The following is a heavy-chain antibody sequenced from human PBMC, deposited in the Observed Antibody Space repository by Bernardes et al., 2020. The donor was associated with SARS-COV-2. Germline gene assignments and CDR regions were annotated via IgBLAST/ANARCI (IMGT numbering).Heavy chain of an antibody. D-gene: IGHD3-3*01. J-gene: IGHJ6*03. Sequence: GGSLSLSCAASGFTFSSYAMCWVRQAPGQGQEWVSALSGSAGSTYSADSVKGRFTISRDNSKNTLYLQMNSLRAEDTAVYYCAKAGVTIFGVVTLTGYYMDVWGKGTTVTGSS. CDR2: LSGSAGST. CDR1: GFTFSSYA. V-gene: IGHV3-23*01. CDR3: AKAGVTIFGVVTLTGYYMDV.